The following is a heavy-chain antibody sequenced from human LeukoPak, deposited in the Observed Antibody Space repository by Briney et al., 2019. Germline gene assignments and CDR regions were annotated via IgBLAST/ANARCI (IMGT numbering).Heavy chain of an antibody. CDR2: IIPIFGTA. V-gene: IGHV1-69*05. CDR1: GGTFSSYA. Sequence: GASVKVSCKASGGTFSSYAISWVRQAPGQGLEWMGGIIPIFGTANYAQKFQGRVTITTDESTSTAYMELSSLRSEDTAVYYCASYYGSGSYYNVLDYWGQGTLVTVSP. CDR3: ASYYGSGSYYNVLDY. J-gene: IGHJ4*02. D-gene: IGHD3-10*01.